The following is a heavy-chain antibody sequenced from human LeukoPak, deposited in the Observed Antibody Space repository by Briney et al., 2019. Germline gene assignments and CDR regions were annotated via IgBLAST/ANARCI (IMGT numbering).Heavy chain of an antibody. Sequence: GASVKDSCKASVYTFSDYHIHWVRQTPGQGLEWMGWINSNSGGTHYAQKLQGGVTLTRDTSITTVYMIQSRLQSDDTAVYYCAKDLQSSYDYDTAGYYFVGNSFYMDVWGKGTTVIASS. J-gene: IGHJ6*03. D-gene: IGHD3-22*01. CDR1: VYTFSDYH. CDR3: AKDLQSSYDYDTAGYYFVGNSFYMDV. CDR2: INSNSGGT. V-gene: IGHV1-2*02.